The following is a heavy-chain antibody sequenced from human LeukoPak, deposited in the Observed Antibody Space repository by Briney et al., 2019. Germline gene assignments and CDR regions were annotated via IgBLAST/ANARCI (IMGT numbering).Heavy chain of an antibody. J-gene: IGHJ3*02. D-gene: IGHD6-13*01. CDR3: AKVESSSWYYPLCSFDI. V-gene: IGHV3-23*01. CDR2: ISGSGGST. Sequence: PGGSLRLSCAASGFTFSSYAMSWVRQAPGKGLEWVSAISGSGGSTYYADSVKGRFTISRDNSKNTLYLQMNSLRAEDTAVYYCAKVESSSWYYPLCSFDIWGQGTMVTVTS. CDR1: GFTFSSYA.